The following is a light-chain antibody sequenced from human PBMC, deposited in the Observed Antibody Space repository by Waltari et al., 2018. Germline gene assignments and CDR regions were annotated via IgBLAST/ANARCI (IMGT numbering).Light chain of an antibody. V-gene: IGKV1-5*03. CDR3: QQYKNYPVT. CDR1: QNIDYN. J-gene: IGKJ2*01. CDR2: RAG. Sequence: DIQMTQSPSTLSASVGDKVTITCRASQNIDYNLAWYQQKPGKAPQLLIYRAGSLKNVVPSWFSGSGSGTEFTLTISSLQPDDFATYYCQQYKNYPVTFGQGTKLEIK.